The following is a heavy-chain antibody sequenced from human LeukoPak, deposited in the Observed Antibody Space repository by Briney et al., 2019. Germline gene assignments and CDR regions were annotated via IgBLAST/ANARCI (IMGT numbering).Heavy chain of an antibody. D-gene: IGHD4-23*01. V-gene: IGHV4-59*08. Sequence: SETLSLTCTGSGGSISDYYWSWLRQPPGKGLEWIGYVYDSGSTNHNPSLKCRVTISADRINNQLPLALNSVTAADTALYYCARHSNSWGLTTVVYVDFWGQGTLVTVSS. CDR1: GGSISDYY. CDR2: VYDSGST. CDR3: ARHSNSWGLTTVVYVDF. J-gene: IGHJ4*02.